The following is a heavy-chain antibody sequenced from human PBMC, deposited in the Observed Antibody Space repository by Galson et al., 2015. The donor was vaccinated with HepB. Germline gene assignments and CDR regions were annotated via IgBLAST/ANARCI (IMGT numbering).Heavy chain of an antibody. J-gene: IGHJ3*01. Sequence: QSGAEVKKPGESLRISCKGSGYSFTSYWISWVRQMPGKGLEWMGRIDPSDSYTNYSPSFQGHVTISADKSISTAYLQWSSLKASDTAMYYCARQPIAAAGTAVWFDPWGQGTMVTVSS. D-gene: IGHD6-13*01. CDR1: GYSFTSYW. CDR3: ARQPIAAAGTAVWFDP. CDR2: IDPSDSYT. V-gene: IGHV5-10-1*01.